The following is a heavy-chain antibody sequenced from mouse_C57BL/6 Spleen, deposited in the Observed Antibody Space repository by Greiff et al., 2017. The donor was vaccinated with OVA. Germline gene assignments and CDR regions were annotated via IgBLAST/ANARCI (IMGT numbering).Heavy chain of an antibody. CDR2: IDPSDSYT. J-gene: IGHJ3*01. CDR1: GYTFTSYW. V-gene: IGHV1-50*01. CDR3: ARRYGNYGFAY. D-gene: IGHD2-1*01. Sequence: VQLQQPGAELVKPGASVKLSCKASGYTFTSYWMQWVKQRPGQGLEWIGEIDPSDSYTNYNQKFKGKATLTVDTSSSTAYMQLSSLTSEDAAVYYCARRYGNYGFAYWGQGTLVTVSA.